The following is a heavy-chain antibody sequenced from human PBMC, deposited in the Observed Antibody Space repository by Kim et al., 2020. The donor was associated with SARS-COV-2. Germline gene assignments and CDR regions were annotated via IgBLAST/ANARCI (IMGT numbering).Heavy chain of an antibody. Sequence: GGSLRLSCAASGFTFSSYAMHWVRQAPGKGLEWVAVISYDGSNKYYADSVKGRFTISRDNSKNTLYLQMNSLRAEDTAVYYCARDRGVVVPAALYYYYYGMDVWGQGTTVTVSS. D-gene: IGHD2-2*01. J-gene: IGHJ6*02. CDR2: ISYDGSNK. V-gene: IGHV3-30*04. CDR3: ARDRGVVVPAALYYYYYGMDV. CDR1: GFTFSSYA.